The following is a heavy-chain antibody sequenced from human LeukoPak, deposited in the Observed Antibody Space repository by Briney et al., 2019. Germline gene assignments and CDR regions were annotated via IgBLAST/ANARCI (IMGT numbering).Heavy chain of an antibody. V-gene: IGHV3-74*01. Sequence: PGRSLRLSCAASGFAFSTYWMHWVRQAPGKGLVWVSRLSPDGSSSVSADSVKGRFTVSRDNAKNTLYLQMNSLRADDTAVYYCTRSPSLGGSYWEFDFWGQGTLVTVSS. CDR1: GFAFSTYW. D-gene: IGHD1-26*01. CDR2: LSPDGSSS. J-gene: IGHJ4*02. CDR3: TRSPSLGGSYWEFDF.